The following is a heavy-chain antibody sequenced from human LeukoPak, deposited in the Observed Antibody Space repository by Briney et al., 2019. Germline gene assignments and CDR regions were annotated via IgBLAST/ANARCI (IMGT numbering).Heavy chain of an antibody. J-gene: IGHJ6*03. CDR3: ARDKVSGYSGSLEPMDV. Sequence: ASVKVSCKASGGTFSSYAISWVRQAPGQGLEWMGGIIPIFGTANYAQKFQGRVTITADESTSTAYMELSSLRSEDTAVYYCARDKVSGYSGSLEPMDVWGKGTTVTVSS. V-gene: IGHV1-69*13. CDR2: IIPIFGTA. CDR1: GGTFSSYA. D-gene: IGHD1-26*01.